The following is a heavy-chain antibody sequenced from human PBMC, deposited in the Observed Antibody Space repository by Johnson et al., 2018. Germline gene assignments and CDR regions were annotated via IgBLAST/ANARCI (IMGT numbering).Heavy chain of an antibody. Sequence: EVQLVESGGVVVQPGGSLRLSCAASGFTFDDYSMHWVRQAPGKGLEWVSLISWDGGSTYYADSVKGRFTISRDNRKNSLYLQMNSLRDEDTAVYYCVGGVGWILQHWGQGTLVSVSS. CDR2: ISWDGGST. CDR3: VGGVGWILQH. D-gene: IGHD1-26*01. J-gene: IGHJ1*01. V-gene: IGHV3-43*01. CDR1: GFTFDDYS.